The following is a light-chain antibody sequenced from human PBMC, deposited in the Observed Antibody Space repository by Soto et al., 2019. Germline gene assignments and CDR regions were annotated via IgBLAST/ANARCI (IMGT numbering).Light chain of an antibody. Sequence: QSALTQPRSVSGSPGQSVTISCTGTHSDVGAYDYVSWYQQHPDKAPQLMIYDVNMRPSGVPDRFSGSKSGNTASLTVSGLQAEDEADYDCCSYTGNTYVFGTGTKVNVL. CDR1: HSDVGAYDY. CDR2: DVN. CDR3: CSYTGNTYV. V-gene: IGLV2-11*01. J-gene: IGLJ1*01.